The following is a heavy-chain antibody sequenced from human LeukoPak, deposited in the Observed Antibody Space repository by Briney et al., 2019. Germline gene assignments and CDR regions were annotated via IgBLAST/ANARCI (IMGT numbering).Heavy chain of an antibody. D-gene: IGHD5-18*01. CDR3: AKDTAPSPVWGAFDI. CDR2: ISGSGGST. Sequence: GGSLRLSCAASGFTFSSYAMSRVRQAPGKGLEWVSAISGSGGSTYYADSVKGRFTISRDSSKNTLYLQMNSLRAEDTAVYYCAKDTAPSPVWGAFDIWGQGTMVTVSS. CDR1: GFTFSSYA. J-gene: IGHJ3*02. V-gene: IGHV3-23*01.